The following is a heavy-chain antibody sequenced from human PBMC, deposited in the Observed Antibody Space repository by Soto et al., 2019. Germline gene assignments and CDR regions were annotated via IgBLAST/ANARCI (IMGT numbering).Heavy chain of an antibody. CDR3: ARIGNYDFWSGYPGPEYYFDY. J-gene: IGHJ4*02. V-gene: IGHV2-26*01. D-gene: IGHD3-3*01. Sequence: QVTLKESGPVLVKPTETLTLTCTVSGFSLSNARMGVSWIRQPPGRALEWLAHIFSNDEKAYSTSLKSRLTISKDTSKSQVVLTMTNMDTVYTATYYCARIGNYDFWSGYPGPEYYFDYWGQGTLVTVSS. CDR1: GFSLSNARMG. CDR2: IFSNDEK.